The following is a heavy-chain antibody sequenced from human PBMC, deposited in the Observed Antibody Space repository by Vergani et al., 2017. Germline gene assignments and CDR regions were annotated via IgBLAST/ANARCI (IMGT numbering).Heavy chain of an antibody. J-gene: IGHJ6*03. CDR2: IKEDRSEI. D-gene: IGHD2-21*01. Sequence: EVQLVESGGHLVQPGGSLRLSCAASGFTLNNFWMTWVRLSPGKGLEWVANIKEDRSEIYYVDSVKGRFTISRDNAQNILYLEKKGLRAEDTALYYCARVRYYCSGDCHPGEYYYYMDVWGKGTTVTVSS. CDR1: GFTLNNFW. V-gene: IGHV3-7*01. CDR3: ARVRYYCSGDCHPGEYYYYMDV.